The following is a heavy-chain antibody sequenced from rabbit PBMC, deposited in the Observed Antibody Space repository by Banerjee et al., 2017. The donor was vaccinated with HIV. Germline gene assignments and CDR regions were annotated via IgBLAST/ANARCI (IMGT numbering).Heavy chain of an antibody. CDR1: GFSLSSYW. J-gene: IGHJ6*01. V-gene: IGHV1S45*01. D-gene: IGHD8-1*01. CDR2: IYAGSGST. Sequence: QEQLVESGGGLVQPEGSLTLSCKASGFSLSSYWICWVRQAPGKGLEWIGCIYAGSGSTYYASWAKGRFTISKTSSTTVTLQMTSLTAADTATYFCARGGNSNYIYGMDLWGQGTLVTVS. CDR3: ARGGNSNYIYGMDL.